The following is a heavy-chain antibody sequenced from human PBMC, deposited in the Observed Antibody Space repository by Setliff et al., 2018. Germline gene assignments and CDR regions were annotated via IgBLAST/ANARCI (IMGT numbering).Heavy chain of an antibody. CDR1: GFTFDDYG. D-gene: IGHD3-16*01. CDR2: INWNGGST. Sequence: ASETLSLSCAASGFTFDDYGMSWVRQAPGKGLEWVSGINWNGGSTGYAHSVKGRFTISRDNAKNTLYLQMNSLRAEDTAVYYCAKYYDYVWGSYLQHWGQGTLVTVSS. CDR3: AKYYDYVWGSYLQH. V-gene: IGHV3-20*04. J-gene: IGHJ1*01.